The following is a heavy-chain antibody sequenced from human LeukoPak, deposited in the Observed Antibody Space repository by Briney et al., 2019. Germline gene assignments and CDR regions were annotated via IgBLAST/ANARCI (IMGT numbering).Heavy chain of an antibody. D-gene: IGHD6-13*01. CDR3: ARPRGAAAGTFGFDP. Sequence: PGGSLRLSWAAFGFTFTSYVMHWVRQAPGKGRQWVAFISYDGSNKYYADSVKGRFTISRDNSKNTLYLQMNSLRAEDTAVYYCARPRGAAAGTFGFDPWGQGTLVTVS. CDR2: ISYDGSNK. V-gene: IGHV3-30*03. J-gene: IGHJ5*02. CDR1: GFTFTSYV.